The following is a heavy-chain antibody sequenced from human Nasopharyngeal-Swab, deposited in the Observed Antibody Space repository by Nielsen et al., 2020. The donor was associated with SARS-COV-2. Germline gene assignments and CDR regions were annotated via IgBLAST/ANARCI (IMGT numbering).Heavy chain of an antibody. D-gene: IGHD3-10*01. J-gene: IGHJ6*02. CDR2: INHSGST. CDR3: ASSPLWFGEPEHGMDV. Sequence: REAPGKGLEWIGEINHSGSTNYNPSLKSRVTISVDTSKNQFSLKLSSVTAADTAVYYCASSPLWFGEPEHGMDVWGQGTAVTVSS. V-gene: IGHV4-34*01.